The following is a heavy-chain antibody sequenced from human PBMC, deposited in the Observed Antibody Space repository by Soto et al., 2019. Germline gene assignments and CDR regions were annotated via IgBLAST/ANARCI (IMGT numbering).Heavy chain of an antibody. CDR2: ISAYNGNT. CDR3: AREGQAPYYYYGMDV. CDR1: GYTFTSYG. J-gene: IGHJ6*02. V-gene: IGHV1-18*01. Sequence: ASVKVSCKASGYTFTSYGISWVRQAPGQGLEWMGWISAYNGNTKYAQKLQGRVTMTTDTSTSTAHMELRSLRSDDTAVYYCAREGQAPYYYYGMDVWGQGTAVTVSS.